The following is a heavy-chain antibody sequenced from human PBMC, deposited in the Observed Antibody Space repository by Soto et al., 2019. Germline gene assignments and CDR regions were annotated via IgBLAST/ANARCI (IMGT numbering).Heavy chain of an antibody. Sequence: XVCLRLSCAASAFTFSFGTYAVNCVRQAPGKGLEWVSTTSGGGASTYYADSVKGRFTISRDNSKNTLYLQMDSLRADDTAVYYCAKADAPSYYYAMDVWAQRTSVTVSS. J-gene: IGHJ6*02. CDR1: AFTFSFGTYA. CDR2: TSGGGAST. V-gene: IGHV3-23*01. CDR3: AKADAPSYYYAMDV.